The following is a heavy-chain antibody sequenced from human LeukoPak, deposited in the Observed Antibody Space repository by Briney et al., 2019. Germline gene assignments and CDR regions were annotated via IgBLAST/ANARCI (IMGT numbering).Heavy chain of an antibody. CDR1: GYTFTGYY. Sequence: ASVKVSCKASGYTFTGYYMHWVRQAPGQGLEWMGWINSNSGGTNYAQKFQGRVTMTRDTSISTAYMELSRLRSDDTAVYYCARFRVTMIVVVIKRYGMDVWGQGTTVTVSS. D-gene: IGHD3-22*01. CDR3: ARFRVTMIVVVIKRYGMDV. V-gene: IGHV1-2*02. J-gene: IGHJ6*02. CDR2: INSNSGGT.